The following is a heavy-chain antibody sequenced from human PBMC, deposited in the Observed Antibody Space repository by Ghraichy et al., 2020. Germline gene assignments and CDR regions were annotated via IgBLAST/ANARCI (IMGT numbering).Heavy chain of an antibody. D-gene: IGHD3-10*01. J-gene: IGHJ4*02. Sequence: GGSLRLSCAASGFTFSSYSMNWVRQAPGKGLEWVSSISSSSSYIYYADSVKGRFTISRDNAKNSLYLQMNSLRAEDTAVYYCARDRNYYGSGFVGYWGQGTLVTVSS. CDR3: ARDRNYYGSGFVGY. CDR2: ISSSSSYI. V-gene: IGHV3-21*01. CDR1: GFTFSSYS.